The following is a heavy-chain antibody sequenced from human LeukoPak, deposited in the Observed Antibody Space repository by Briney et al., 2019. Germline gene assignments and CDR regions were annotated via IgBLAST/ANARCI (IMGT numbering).Heavy chain of an antibody. J-gene: IGHJ4*02. Sequence: GGSLRLSCTASGFTFGDYSMSWFRQAPGKGLEWVSFIRSKTYGGTTEYAASVKGRFTISRDDSKSIAYLQMNSLKTEDTAVYYCTRGSDTIFGVARDGFDYWGQGTLVTVSS. D-gene: IGHD3-3*01. CDR1: GFTFGDYS. V-gene: IGHV3-49*03. CDR2: IRSKTYGGTT. CDR3: TRGSDTIFGVARDGFDY.